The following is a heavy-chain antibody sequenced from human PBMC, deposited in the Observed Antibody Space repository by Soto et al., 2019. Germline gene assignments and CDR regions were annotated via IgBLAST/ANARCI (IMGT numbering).Heavy chain of an antibody. D-gene: IGHD6-13*01. J-gene: IGHJ6*02. Sequence: RESLSLSCTSCGLTFSNSPMSWVRHAPGKGLAWVSAISGSGGSIYYADSVKGRFTISRENSKNTLNLQMNSLGAEDTAVYCCAKGRIKTGYTNRDVWGQGTTVPVS. CDR1: GLTFSNSP. V-gene: IGHV3-23*01. CDR3: AKGRIKTGYTNRDV. CDR2: ISGSGGSI.